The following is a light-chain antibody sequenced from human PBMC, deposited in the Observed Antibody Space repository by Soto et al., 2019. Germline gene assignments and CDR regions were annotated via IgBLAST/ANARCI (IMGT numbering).Light chain of an antibody. V-gene: IGLV2-14*01. CDR3: CSYTTSSRV. J-gene: IGLJ2*01. CDR1: SSDVGFYNY. CDR2: DVS. Sequence: QSVLTQPASVSWSPGQSIAISCTGTSSDVGFYNYVSWYQQHPGKAPKVIIYDVSNRPSGVSNRFSGSKSSNTASLTISGLQAEYEADYYCCSYTTSSRVFGGGTKLTVL.